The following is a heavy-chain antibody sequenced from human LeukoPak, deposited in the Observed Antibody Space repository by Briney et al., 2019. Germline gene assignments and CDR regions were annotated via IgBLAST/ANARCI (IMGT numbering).Heavy chain of an antibody. V-gene: IGHV3-23*01. D-gene: IGHD3-22*01. CDR3: AKAMIVVVTIDY. Sequence: GGSLRLSCAASGFTFSSYAMSWVRQAPGKGLEWVSAISGSGGSTYFADSVKGRFTISRDNSKNTLYLQMNSLRAEDTAVYYCAKAMIVVVTIDYWGQGTLVTVSS. CDR2: ISGSGGST. CDR1: GFTFSSYA. J-gene: IGHJ4*02.